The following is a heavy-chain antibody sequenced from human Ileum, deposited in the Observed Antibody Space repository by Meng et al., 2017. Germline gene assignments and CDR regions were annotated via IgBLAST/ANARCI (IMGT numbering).Heavy chain of an antibody. CDR2: INPDRGGT. J-gene: IGHJ4*02. CDR3: ARGAKGSGELLTYFDY. CDR1: GYTFPGYY. Sequence: HGPLVQSGVEVNTPGASGKVSCQTSGYTFPGYYMHWVRQAPGQGLEWMGWINPDRGGTNYAQKFQGRVTMTRDTSISTAYMELSSLRSDDTAVFYCARGAKGSGELLTYFDYWGQGTLVTVSS. V-gene: IGHV1-2*02. D-gene: IGHD1-26*01.